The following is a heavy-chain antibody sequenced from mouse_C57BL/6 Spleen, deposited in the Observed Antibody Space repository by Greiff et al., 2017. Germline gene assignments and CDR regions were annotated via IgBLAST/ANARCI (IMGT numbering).Heavy chain of an antibody. CDR1: GYTFTSYW. CDR3: SITTVRYFEV. J-gene: IGHJ1*03. V-gene: IGHV1-69*01. CDR2: IDPSDSYT. D-gene: IGHD1-1*01. Sequence: VQLQQPGAELVMPGASVKLSCKASGYTFTSYWMHWVKQRPGQGLEWIGEIDPSDSYTNYNQKFKGKSTLTVDKSSNTAYMHLSSLTAEDSAVYYCSITTVRYFEVWGTGTTV.